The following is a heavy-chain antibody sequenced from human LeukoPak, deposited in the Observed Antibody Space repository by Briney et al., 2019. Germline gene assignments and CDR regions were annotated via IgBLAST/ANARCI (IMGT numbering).Heavy chain of an antibody. Sequence: AGGSLRLSCSVSGFSVTTYAMHWVRQAPGKGLEYVAIINKNGDRTYYADSVKGRFTISRDNSKNTLYLQMNSLRAEDTAVYYCAKTRPLDSSSWSHGDYWGQGTLVTVSS. CDR3: AKTRPLDSSSWSHGDY. J-gene: IGHJ4*02. V-gene: IGHV3-64*04. CDR2: INKNGDRT. D-gene: IGHD6-13*01. CDR1: GFSVTTYA.